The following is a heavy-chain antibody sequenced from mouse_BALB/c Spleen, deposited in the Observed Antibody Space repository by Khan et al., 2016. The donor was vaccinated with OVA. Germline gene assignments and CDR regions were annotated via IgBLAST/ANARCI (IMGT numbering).Heavy chain of an antibody. V-gene: IGHV1-54*01. D-gene: IGHD3-1*01. J-gene: IGHJ3*01. CDR3: TRGGFGGFAY. Sequence: QVQLQQSGAELVRPGTSVKVSCKASGYAFTNYLIEWVKQRPGQGLEWIGVINPGSGGTNYNEKFKGKATLTADKSSNTAYMPLSSLTSDVSAVYFCTRGGFGGFAYWGQGTLVTVSA. CDR2: INPGSGGT. CDR1: GYAFTNYL.